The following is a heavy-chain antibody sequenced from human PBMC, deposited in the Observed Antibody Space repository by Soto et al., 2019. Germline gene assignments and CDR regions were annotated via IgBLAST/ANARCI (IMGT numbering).Heavy chain of an antibody. V-gene: IGHV3-15*01. CDR3: ISIMITFGGVDAFDI. D-gene: IGHD3-16*01. CDR1: GFTFSNAW. CDR2: IKSKTDGGTT. J-gene: IGHJ3*02. Sequence: GGSLRLSCAASGFTFSNAWMSWVRQAPGKGLEWVGRIKSKTDGGTTDYAAPVKGRFTISRDDSNNTLYLQMNSLKTEDTAVYYCISIMITFGGVDAFDIWGQGTMVTVSS.